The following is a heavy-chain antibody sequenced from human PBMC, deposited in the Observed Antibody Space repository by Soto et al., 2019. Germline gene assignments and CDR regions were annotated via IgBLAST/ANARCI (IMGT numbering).Heavy chain of an antibody. D-gene: IGHD1-7*01. CDR1: GFTFDDYG. CDR2: INWNGGST. J-gene: IGHJ4*02. CDR3: ARSRRYNWNSNDCDY. Sequence: PGGSLRLSCAASGFTFDDYGMSWVRQAPGKGLEWVSGINWNGGSTGYADSVKGRFTISRDNAKNSLYLQMNSLRGEDTALYYCARSRRYNWNSNDCDYWGQGTLVTVSS. V-gene: IGHV3-20*04.